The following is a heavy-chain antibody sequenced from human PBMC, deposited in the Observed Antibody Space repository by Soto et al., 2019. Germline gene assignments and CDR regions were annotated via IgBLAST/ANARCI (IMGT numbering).Heavy chain of an antibody. V-gene: IGHV5-51*01. Sequence: PGESLKISCKGSDYGFAVYWIAWVRQMPGKGLEWMGIIYPSDSDTRYSPSFQGQVTISADKSISTAYLQWSSLKASDTAMYYCARLSEAAAGTNGMDVWGQGTTVTVSS. CDR2: IYPSDSDT. CDR1: DYGFAVYW. D-gene: IGHD6-13*01. CDR3: ARLSEAAAGTNGMDV. J-gene: IGHJ6*02.